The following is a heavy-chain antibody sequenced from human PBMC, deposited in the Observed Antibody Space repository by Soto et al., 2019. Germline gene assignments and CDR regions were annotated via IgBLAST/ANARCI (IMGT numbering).Heavy chain of an antibody. V-gene: IGHV3-30*03. CDR2: ISRDGGTK. Sequence: GGSLRLSCAVSGFTVSTYGMHWVRQAPGKGLEWVAVISRDGGTKYYADSVKGRFTISRDNSRNTLFLEMNSLRGDDMAVYYCTGEVASGYWGQGTLGTVSS. D-gene: IGHD2-8*02. CDR3: TGEVASGY. J-gene: IGHJ4*02. CDR1: GFTVSTYG.